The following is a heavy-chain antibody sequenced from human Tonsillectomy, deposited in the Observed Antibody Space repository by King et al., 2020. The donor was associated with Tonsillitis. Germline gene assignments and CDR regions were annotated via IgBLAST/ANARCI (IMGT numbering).Heavy chain of an antibody. J-gene: IGHJ4*02. CDR2: ISYDGSTK. CDR1: GFTFSSHA. CDR3: ARDLIERFSLDY. V-gene: IGHV3-30*04. D-gene: IGHD2-21*01. Sequence: VQLVESGGGVVQPGRSLRLPCAASGFTFSSHAIHWVRQAPGKGLEWVTFISYDGSTKYYADSVKGRFTISRDNSKNTVYLQMNSLRAEDTAVYFCARDLIERFSLDYWGQGTLVTVSS.